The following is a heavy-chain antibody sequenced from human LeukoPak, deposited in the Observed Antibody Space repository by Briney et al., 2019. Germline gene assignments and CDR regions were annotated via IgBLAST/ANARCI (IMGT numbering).Heavy chain of an antibody. CDR2: ISPYHGKT. CDR1: GLTLTTIY. J-gene: IGHJ4*02. Sequence: GASVKVSCKASGLTLTTIYMHWVRQAPGQGLEWMGWISPYHGKTNYAQKLQGRVTMTTDTSTSTAYMELTSLTSDDTAIYYCARSFAGSSGPKEDYWGQGTLVTVSS. CDR3: ARSFAGSSGPKEDY. V-gene: IGHV1-18*04. D-gene: IGHD6-19*01.